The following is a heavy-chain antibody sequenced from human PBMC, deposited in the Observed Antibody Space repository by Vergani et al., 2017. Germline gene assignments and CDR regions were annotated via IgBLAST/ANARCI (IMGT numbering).Heavy chain of an antibody. J-gene: IGHJ6*02. Sequence: EVQLLESGGGLVQPGGSLRLSCAASGFTFSSYAMTWVRQAPGKGLEWVSYISSSGSTIYYADSVKGRFTSSRDNAKNSLYLQMNSLRAEDTAVYYCARGGCSSTSCYPYYYYGMDVWGQGTTVTVSS. CDR2: ISSSGSTI. CDR3: ARGGCSSTSCYPYYYYGMDV. V-gene: IGHV3-48*04. D-gene: IGHD2-2*01. CDR1: GFTFSSYA.